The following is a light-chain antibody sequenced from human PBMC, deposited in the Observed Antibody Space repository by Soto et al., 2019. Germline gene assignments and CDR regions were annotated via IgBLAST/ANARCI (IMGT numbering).Light chain of an antibody. V-gene: IGKV3D-15*01. CDR2: GAS. J-gene: IGKJ4*01. CDR1: QNININ. CDR3: QQYKDWPPLT. Sequence: EIVMTQSPLTLSVSPGERATLSCRASQNININLAWYQQRPGQAPRVLSYGASSRASGIPDRFSGSGSGTDFTLTINRLEPDDFAFYYCQQYKDWPPLTFGGGTRVEIK.